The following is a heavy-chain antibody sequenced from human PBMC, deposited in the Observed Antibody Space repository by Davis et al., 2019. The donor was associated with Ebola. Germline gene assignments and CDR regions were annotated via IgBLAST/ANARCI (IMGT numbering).Heavy chain of an antibody. J-gene: IGHJ4*02. CDR1: GFTLSSYG. CDR3: AKRSGPFDY. Sequence: GESLKTPCAASGFTLSSYGMHRVRQAPGQGLEWVAVISYDGSNKYYADSVKGRFTISRDNSKNTLYLQMNSLRAEDTAVYYCAKRSGPFDYWGQGTLVTVSS. V-gene: IGHV3-30*18. CDR2: ISYDGSNK. D-gene: IGHD1-26*01.